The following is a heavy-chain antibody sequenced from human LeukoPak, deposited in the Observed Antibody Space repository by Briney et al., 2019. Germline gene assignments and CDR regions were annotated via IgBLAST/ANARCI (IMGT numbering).Heavy chain of an antibody. CDR3: ARSHSTSGFDF. CDR1: DGSFSGYY. D-gene: IGHD6-19*01. CDR2: IHHSGIT. Sequence: SETLSLTCSVSDGSFSGYYCSWIRQVPGKGLEWLGEIHHSGITNYNPSLRSRLTLSEDTPNTQFSLRLTSVTAADTDLYFCARSHSTSGFDFWGRGTQVTVSS. V-gene: IGHV4-34*01. J-gene: IGHJ4*02.